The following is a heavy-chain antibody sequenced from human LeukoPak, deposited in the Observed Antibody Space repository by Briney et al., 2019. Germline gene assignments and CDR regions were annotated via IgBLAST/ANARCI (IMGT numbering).Heavy chain of an antibody. CDR2: ISGSGGTA. V-gene: IGHV3-23*01. Sequence: PGGSLRLSCAASGFTFSIYAMSWVRQAPGKGLEWVSAISGSGGTAYYADSVKGRFTISRDNAKNSLYLQMNSLRDEDTAIYYCARDWGITGTTDLDYWGQGTLVTVSS. CDR3: ARDWGITGTTDLDY. D-gene: IGHD1-7*01. J-gene: IGHJ4*02. CDR1: GFTFSIYA.